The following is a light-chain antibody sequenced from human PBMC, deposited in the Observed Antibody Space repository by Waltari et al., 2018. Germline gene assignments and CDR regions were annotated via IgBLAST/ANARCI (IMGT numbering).Light chain of an antibody. V-gene: IGLV6-57*03. CDR1: SGSIASNY. J-gene: IGLJ3*02. CDR3: QSYDGINWM. Sequence: NFMLTQPHSVSESPGKTVTISCTRSSGSIASNYVQWFQQRPGSAPTTVIHEDYQRPSGVPDRFSGSIDSSSNSASLTISGLKTEDEADYYCQSYDGINWMFGGGTKLTVL. CDR2: EDY.